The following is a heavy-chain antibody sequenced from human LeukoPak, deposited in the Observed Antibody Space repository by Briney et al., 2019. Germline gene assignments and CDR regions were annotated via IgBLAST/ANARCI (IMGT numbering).Heavy chain of an antibody. CDR1: GGSISSSSYY. CDR3: ARDRAVTTSMDIFDY. Sequence: SETLSLTCTVSGGSISSSSYYWGWIRQPPGKGLEWIGRIYTSGSTNYDPSLKSRVTMSVDTSKNQFSLKLSSVTAADTAVYYCARDRAVTTSMDIFDYWGQGTLVTVSS. J-gene: IGHJ4*02. D-gene: IGHD4-17*01. CDR2: IYTSGST. V-gene: IGHV4-39*07.